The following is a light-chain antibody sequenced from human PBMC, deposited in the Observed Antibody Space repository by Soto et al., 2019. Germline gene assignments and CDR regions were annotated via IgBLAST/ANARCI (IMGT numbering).Light chain of an antibody. Sequence: QSALTQPASVSGSLGQSITISCTGAASDIGYCNFVSWYQQHPATAPKLIIYDVSHRPSGISFRFSGSKSGNTASLTISGLRAEDEAAYYCASYTGTDTPWVFGGGTKVTVL. CDR2: DVS. V-gene: IGLV2-14*03. J-gene: IGLJ3*02. CDR1: ASDIGYCNF. CDR3: ASYTGTDTPWV.